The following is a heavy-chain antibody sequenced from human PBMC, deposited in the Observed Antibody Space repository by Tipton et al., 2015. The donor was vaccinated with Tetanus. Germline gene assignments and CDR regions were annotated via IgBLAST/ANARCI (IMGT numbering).Heavy chain of an antibody. CDR2: IYYSGST. CDR1: GVLLTTGGYS. Sequence: TLSLTCNVTGVLLTTGGYSWGWIRQPPGQGLEWIGYIYYSGSTNYNPSLKSRVTISVDTSKNQFSLKLSSVTAADTAVYYCARGTGDYWGQGTLVTVSS. CDR3: ARGTGDY. V-gene: IGHV4-61*08. J-gene: IGHJ4*02. D-gene: IGHD1-14*01.